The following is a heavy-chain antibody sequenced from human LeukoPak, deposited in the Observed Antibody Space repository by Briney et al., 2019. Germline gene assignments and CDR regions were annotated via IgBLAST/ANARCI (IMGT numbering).Heavy chain of an antibody. CDR1: GGTFSSYA. V-gene: IGHV1-69*05. CDR3: ARSGYYYYYMDV. D-gene: IGHD3-10*01. CDR2: IIPIFGTA. J-gene: IGHJ6*03. Sequence: ASVKVSCKASGGTFSSYAISWVREAPGQGLEWMGGIIPIFGTANYAQKFQGRVTITTDESTSTAYMELSSLRSEDTAVYYCARSGYYYYYMDVWGKGTTVTVSS.